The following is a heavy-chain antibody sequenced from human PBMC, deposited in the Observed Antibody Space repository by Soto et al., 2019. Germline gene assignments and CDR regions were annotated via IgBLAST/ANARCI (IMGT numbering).Heavy chain of an antibody. Sequence: EVQLVESGGGLVKPGGSLRLSCAASGFPFTNTCMNWVRQAPGKGLEWVGRIKRTADGGTIDYAAPAKGRFTISRDDSKNMLSLQMNSLKTEDTAVYYCTTEDYDRSGYYYFDYWGQGALVTVSS. CDR2: IKRTADGGTI. V-gene: IGHV3-15*07. J-gene: IGHJ4*02. CDR1: GFPFTNTC. D-gene: IGHD3-22*01. CDR3: TTEDYDRSGYYYFDY.